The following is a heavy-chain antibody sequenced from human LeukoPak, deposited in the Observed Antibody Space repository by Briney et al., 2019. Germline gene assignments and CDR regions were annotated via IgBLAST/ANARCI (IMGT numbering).Heavy chain of an antibody. V-gene: IGHV3-7*01. CDR2: MKYDGSEK. CDR3: TRDIAAAGLFFDY. D-gene: IGHD6-13*01. Sequence: GGSLRLSCAASGFTFSSYWMSWVRQAPGKGLEWVANMKYDGSEKDYVDSVKGRFTISRDNAKNSLYLQMNSLRAEDTAVYYCTRDIAAAGLFFDYWGQGTLVTVSS. J-gene: IGHJ4*02. CDR1: GFTFSSYW.